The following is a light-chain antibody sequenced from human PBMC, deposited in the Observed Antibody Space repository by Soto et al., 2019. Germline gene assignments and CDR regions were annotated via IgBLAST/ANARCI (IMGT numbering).Light chain of an antibody. V-gene: IGKV3-15*01. J-gene: IGKJ2*01. Sequence: EIVMTQSPATLSVSPGERATLSCRASQSVSSNLAWYQQKPGQAPRLLIYGASTRATGIPARFSGSGSGTEFTLTISSLQSEDFAVYYCQQSYSTPRTFGQGTKLEIK. CDR3: QQSYSTPRT. CDR2: GAS. CDR1: QSVSSN.